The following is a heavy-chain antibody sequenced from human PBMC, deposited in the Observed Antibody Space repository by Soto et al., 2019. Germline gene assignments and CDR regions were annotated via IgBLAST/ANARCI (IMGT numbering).Heavy chain of an antibody. CDR3: ARKGGYYGSGSYYVDVNLPDYYYYGMDV. V-gene: IGHV1-18*01. J-gene: IGHJ6*02. CDR1: GYTFTSYG. D-gene: IGHD3-10*01. CDR2: ISAYNGNT. Sequence: QVQLVQSGAEVKKPGASVKVSCKASGYTFTSYGISWVRQAPGQGLEWMGWISAYNGNTNYAQKLQGRVTMTTDTPTSTDYMVLXXLXSXXTAVYYCARKGGYYGSGSYYVDVNLPDYYYYGMDVWGQGTTVTVSS.